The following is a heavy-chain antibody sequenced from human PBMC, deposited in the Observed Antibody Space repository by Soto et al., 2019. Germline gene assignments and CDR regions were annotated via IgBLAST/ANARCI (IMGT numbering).Heavy chain of an antibody. CDR2: IYRTGST. D-gene: IGHD1-7*01. J-gene: IGHJ4*02. Sequence: SETLSLTCAVSGGSFTSNNWWTWVRQPPGQGLEWIGEIYRTGSTNYNPSLKSRVTISLDKSENQFSLKVTSLTAADTAVYYCASRDPGTSVDYWSQGTLVTVSS. CDR1: GGSFTSNNW. V-gene: IGHV4-4*02. CDR3: ASRDPGTSVDY.